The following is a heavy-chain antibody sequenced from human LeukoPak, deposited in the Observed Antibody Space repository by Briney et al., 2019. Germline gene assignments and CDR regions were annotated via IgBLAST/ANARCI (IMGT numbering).Heavy chain of an antibody. J-gene: IGHJ4*02. CDR3: AKEDPYYYDSSGSFDY. CDR2: IRSSGSST. V-gene: IGHV3-23*01. CDR1: GFTFSNYV. Sequence: GGSLRLSCAASGFTFSNYVMSWVRQAPGKGLEWVSSIRSSGSSTSYADSVKGRFTISRDNSKNTLYLQMNSLRAEDTAVYYCAKEDPYYYDSSGSFDYWGQGTLVTVSS. D-gene: IGHD3-22*01.